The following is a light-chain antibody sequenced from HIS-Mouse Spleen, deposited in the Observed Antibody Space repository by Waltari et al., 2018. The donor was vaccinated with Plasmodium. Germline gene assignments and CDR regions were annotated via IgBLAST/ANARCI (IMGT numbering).Light chain of an antibody. Sequence: SYELTQPPSVSVSPGQTARIICSGDALPKKFAYWYQQKSGKAPVLVIYEDSKRPSGIHERFSGSSSGTMATLTISGAQVEDEADYYCYSTDSSGNHRVFGGGTKLTVL. CDR3: YSTDSSGNHRV. CDR1: ALPKKF. J-gene: IGLJ3*02. CDR2: EDS. V-gene: IGLV3-10*01.